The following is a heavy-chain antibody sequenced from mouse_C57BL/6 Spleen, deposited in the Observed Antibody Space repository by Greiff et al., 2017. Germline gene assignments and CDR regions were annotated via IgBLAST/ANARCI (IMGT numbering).Heavy chain of an antibody. D-gene: IGHD2-14*01. J-gene: IGHJ4*01. V-gene: IGHV1-52*01. CDR2: FDPSDSET. Sequence: QVQLQQPGAELVRPGSSVKLSCKASGYTFTSYWMHWVKQRPIQGLEWMGNFDPSDSETHYNQKFKDKATLTVDKSSSTAYMQLSSLTSEDSAVYYCARMGYGYAMDYWGQGTSVTVSS. CDR1: GYTFTSYW. CDR3: ARMGYGYAMDY.